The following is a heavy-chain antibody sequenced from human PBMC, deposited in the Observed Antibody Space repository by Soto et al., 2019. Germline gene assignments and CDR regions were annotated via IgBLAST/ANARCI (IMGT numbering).Heavy chain of an antibody. V-gene: IGHV3-23*01. D-gene: IGHD1-1*01. CDR1: GFTISRNA. Sequence: GSLRLSCAASGFTISRNAMYWVRQAPGKGLEWISGISERGDTTHYAESVKGRFTISRDTSKNTLYLQLNTLRADDTALYYCAKDKPGTTSFDYWGQGTLVTVSS. J-gene: IGHJ4*02. CDR2: ISERGDTT. CDR3: AKDKPGTTSFDY.